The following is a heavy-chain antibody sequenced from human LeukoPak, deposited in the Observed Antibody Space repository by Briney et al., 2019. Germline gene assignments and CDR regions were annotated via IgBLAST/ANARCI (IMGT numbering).Heavy chain of an antibody. V-gene: IGHV3-21*01. J-gene: IGHJ4*02. CDR2: ISSSSSYI. D-gene: IGHD5-12*01. Sequence: GGSLRLSCAASGFTFRSYSMNWVRQAPGKGLEWVSSISSSSSYIYYADSVKGRFTISRDNAKNSLYLQMNSLRAEDTAVYYCARSLGQWLLDYWGQGTLVTVSS. CDR1: GFTFRSYS. CDR3: ARSLGQWLLDY.